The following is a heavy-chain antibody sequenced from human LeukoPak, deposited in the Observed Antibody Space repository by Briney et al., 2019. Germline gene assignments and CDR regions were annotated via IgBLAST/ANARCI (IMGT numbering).Heavy chain of an antibody. D-gene: IGHD2-2*02. J-gene: IGHJ6*03. V-gene: IGHV1-69*05. CDR2: IIPIFGTA. Sequence: SVKVSCKASGGTFSSYAISWVRQAPGQGLEWMGGIIPIFGTANYAQKFQGRITITTDESTSTAYMELSSLRSEDTAVYYCARGAHNCSSTSCYSYYYYYYMDVWGKGTTVTVSS. CDR1: GGTFSSYA. CDR3: ARGAHNCSSTSCYSYYYYYYMDV.